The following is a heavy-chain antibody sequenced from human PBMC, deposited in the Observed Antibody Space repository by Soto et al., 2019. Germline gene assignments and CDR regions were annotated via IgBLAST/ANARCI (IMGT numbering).Heavy chain of an antibody. CDR2: IRSKAYGGTT. D-gene: IGHD3-22*01. CDR3: TRGGITLLKDLLPDY. Sequence: HPGGSLRLSCTASGFTFGDYAMSWFRQAPGKGLEWVGFIRSKAYGGTTEYAASVKGRFTISRDDSKSIAYLQMNSLKTEDTAVYYCTRGGITLLKDLLPDYWGQGTLVTVSS. J-gene: IGHJ4*02. V-gene: IGHV3-49*03. CDR1: GFTFGDYA.